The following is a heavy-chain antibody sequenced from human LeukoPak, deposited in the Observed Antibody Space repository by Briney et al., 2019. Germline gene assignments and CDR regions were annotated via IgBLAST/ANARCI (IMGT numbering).Heavy chain of an antibody. CDR3: ARDFYDSSGYYQVTDS. V-gene: IGHV3-30*04. CDR1: GFSFSRYA. D-gene: IGHD3-22*01. J-gene: IGHJ4*02. Sequence: PGRSLRLSCAASGFSFSRYAMHWVRQPPGKGLEWVAVISYDGNNTYYADSVKGRFTISRDNSKNTLYLQMNSLRTEDTAVYYCARDFYDSSGYYQVTDSWGQGTLVTVSS. CDR2: ISYDGNNT.